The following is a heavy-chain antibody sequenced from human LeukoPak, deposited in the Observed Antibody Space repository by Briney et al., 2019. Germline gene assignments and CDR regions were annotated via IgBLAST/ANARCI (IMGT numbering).Heavy chain of an antibody. Sequence: GGSLRLSCATSGFTFSRHWMSWVRQAPGKGLEWVATIKEDGSEKYYVDSVKGRFTISRDNAKNSLYLQMNSLRAEDTAVYYCARSRYTVISAPYSEYFQEWGQGTLVTVSS. D-gene: IGHD2-2*02. J-gene: IGHJ1*01. CDR2: IKEDGSEK. CDR1: GFTFSRHW. CDR3: ARSRYTVISAPYSEYFQE. V-gene: IGHV3-7*01.